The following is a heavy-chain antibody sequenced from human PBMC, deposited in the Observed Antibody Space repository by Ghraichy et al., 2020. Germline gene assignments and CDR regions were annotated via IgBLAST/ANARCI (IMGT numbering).Heavy chain of an antibody. CDR2: ISAYNGNT. Sequence: ASVKVSCKASGYTFTSHDFNWVRQAPGQGFEWMGWISAYNGNTQYAQKIQGRVTMTADTSTSTAYMELRSLRSDDTAVYYCARVDARTYTETHNTHGWFDYWGQGTLVTVTS. CDR3: ARVDARTYTETHNTHGWFDY. J-gene: IGHJ4*02. CDR1: GYTFTSHD. V-gene: IGHV1-18*01. D-gene: IGHD1-1*01.